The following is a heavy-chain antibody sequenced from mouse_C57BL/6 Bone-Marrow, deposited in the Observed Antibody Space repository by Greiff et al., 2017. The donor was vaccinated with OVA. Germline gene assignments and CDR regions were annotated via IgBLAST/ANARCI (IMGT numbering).Heavy chain of an antibody. CDR3: AREDYGSGAMDY. D-gene: IGHD1-1*01. CDR2: ISYSGST. Sequence: VQLQQSGPGMVKPSQSLSLTCTVTGYSITSGYDWHWIRHFPGNKLEWMGYISYSGSTNYNPSLKSRISITHDTSKNHFFLKLNSVTTEDTATYYCAREDYGSGAMDYWGQGTSVTVSS. V-gene: IGHV3-1*01. CDR1: GYSITSGYD. J-gene: IGHJ4*01.